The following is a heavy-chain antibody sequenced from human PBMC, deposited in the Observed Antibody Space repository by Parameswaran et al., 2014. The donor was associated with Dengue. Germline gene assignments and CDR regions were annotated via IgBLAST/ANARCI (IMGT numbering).Heavy chain of an antibody. V-gene: IGHV4-59*01. D-gene: IGHD2-8*01. J-gene: IGHJ5*02. CDR2: LHYTGST. CDR3: ARVLGPYDWFGP. Sequence: RWIRQPPGKGLEWIGNLHYTGSTNYNPSLKSRVTISVDTSNNQFSLELSSVTAADTAMYYCARVLGPYDWFGPWGQGTLVTVSS.